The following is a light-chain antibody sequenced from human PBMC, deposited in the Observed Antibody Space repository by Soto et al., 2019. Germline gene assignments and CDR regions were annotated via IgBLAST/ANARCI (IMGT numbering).Light chain of an antibody. CDR3: QSYDRSLSGTV. CDR2: GGS. CDR1: SSNIGAGYD. V-gene: IGLV1-40*01. J-gene: IGLJ1*01. Sequence: QSVLTQPPSVSGAPGQRVTISCTGSSSNIGAGYDVHWYQHQPGTAPKLLIYGGSSRPSGVPDRFSGPKSGTSASLAITGLQAEDEADYYCQSYDRSLSGTVFGTGTKVTVL.